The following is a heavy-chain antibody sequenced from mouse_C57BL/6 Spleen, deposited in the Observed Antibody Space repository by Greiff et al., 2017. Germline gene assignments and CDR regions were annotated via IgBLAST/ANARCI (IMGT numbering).Heavy chain of an antibody. Sequence: VQLQQSGTELVKPGASVKLSCKASGFNFNSYWMHWVKQRPGQGLEWIGNINPSNGGTNYNAKFQGKATLTVDTSSSTAYMQLSSLTSEDTAVYYCTRGNYSNSCARDYWGQGTTVTVSS. J-gene: IGHJ4*01. V-gene: IGHV1-53*01. CDR3: TRGNYSNSCARDY. CDR1: GFNFNSYW. CDR2: INPSNGGT. D-gene: IGHD1-1*01.